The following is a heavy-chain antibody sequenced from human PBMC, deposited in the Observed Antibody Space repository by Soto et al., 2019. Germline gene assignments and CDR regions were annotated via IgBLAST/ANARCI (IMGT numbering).Heavy chain of an antibody. D-gene: IGHD2-8*01. CDR2: ISSSGTTT. V-gene: IGHV3-11*01. Sequence: QVQLVESGGGLVKPGGSLRLSCAASGFTFSDFYVSWIRQAPGKGLEWISYISSSGTTTYYTDSVKGRFTISRDNAKNSLYLQMNTLRDEDTAVYYCARIWGGGGYALIYWGQGTLVTDSS. CDR1: GFTFSDFY. CDR3: ARIWGGGGYALIY. J-gene: IGHJ4*02.